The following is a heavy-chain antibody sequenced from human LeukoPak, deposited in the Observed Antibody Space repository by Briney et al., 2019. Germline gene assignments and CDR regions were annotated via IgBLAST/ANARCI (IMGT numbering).Heavy chain of an antibody. J-gene: IGHJ4*02. V-gene: IGHV3-30*18. CDR3: AKDPSDSSGYYPYFDY. Sequence: GGSLRLSCAASGFTFSSYGMHWVRQAPGKGLEWVAVISYDGSNKYYAGSVKGRFTISRDNSKNTLYLQMNSLRAEDTAVYYCAKDPSDSSGYYPYFDYWGQGTLVTVSS. CDR1: GFTFSSYG. CDR2: ISYDGSNK. D-gene: IGHD3-22*01.